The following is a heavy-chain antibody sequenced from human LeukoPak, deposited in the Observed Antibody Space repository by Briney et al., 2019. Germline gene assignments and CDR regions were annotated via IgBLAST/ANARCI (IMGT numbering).Heavy chain of an antibody. Sequence: PGGSLRLSCTGSGFSFTNYAMHWVRQAPGKGLEWVSGISWNSGSIGYADSVKGRFTISRDNAKNSLYLQMNSLRAEDTALYYCAKTSQTGTSYYYYYGMDVWGQGTTVTVSS. V-gene: IGHV3-9*01. CDR3: AKTSQTGTSYYYYYGMDV. D-gene: IGHD1-7*01. CDR1: GFSFTNYA. J-gene: IGHJ6*02. CDR2: ISWNSGSI.